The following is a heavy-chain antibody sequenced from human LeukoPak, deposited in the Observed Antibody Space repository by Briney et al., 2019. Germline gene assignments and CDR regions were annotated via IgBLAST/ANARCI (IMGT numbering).Heavy chain of an antibody. Sequence: PSETLSLTCAVYGGSFSGYYWSWIRQPPGKGLEWIGEINHSGSTNYNPSLKSRVTISVDTSKNQFSLKLSSVTAADTAVYYCARGPGSGQPDYWGQGTLVTVSS. D-gene: IGHD6-19*01. V-gene: IGHV4-34*01. J-gene: IGHJ4*02. CDR2: INHSGST. CDR3: ARGPGSGQPDY. CDR1: GGSFSGYY.